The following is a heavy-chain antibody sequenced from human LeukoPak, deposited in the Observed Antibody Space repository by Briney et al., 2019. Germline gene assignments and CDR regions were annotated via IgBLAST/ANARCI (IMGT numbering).Heavy chain of an antibody. CDR2: INWNGGGT. Sequence: GGSLRLSCAATGFRFKDYGMHWVRQPPGKGLEWVSAINWNGGGTDYADSVKGRFTISRDNAKYSLYLQLSSLRPEDTALYYCAKHLTATNTYIFFGLDVWGQGTSVTVSS. J-gene: IGHJ6*02. CDR3: AKHLTATNTYIFFGLDV. D-gene: IGHD1-26*01. V-gene: IGHV3-9*01. CDR1: GFRFKDYG.